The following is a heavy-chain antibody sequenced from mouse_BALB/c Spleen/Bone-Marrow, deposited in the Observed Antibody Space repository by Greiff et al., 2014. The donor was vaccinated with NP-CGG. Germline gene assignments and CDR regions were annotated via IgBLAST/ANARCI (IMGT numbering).Heavy chain of an antibody. Sequence: VQLQESGAEPAKPGAPVKMSCKASGYTFTNYWMHWVKQRPGQGLEWIGYINPSTGYTDYNQKFKDKATLTADKSSSTAYMQLSSLTSEDSAVYYCARSYGNYVDYWGQGTTLTVSS. CDR1: GYTFTNYW. J-gene: IGHJ2*01. D-gene: IGHD2-1*01. V-gene: IGHV1-7*01. CDR3: ARSYGNYVDY. CDR2: INPSTGYT.